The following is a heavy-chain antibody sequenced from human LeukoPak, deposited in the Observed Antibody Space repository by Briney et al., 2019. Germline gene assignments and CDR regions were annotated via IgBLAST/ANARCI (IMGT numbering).Heavy chain of an antibody. CDR1: GYTFTSYG. Sequence: ASVKVSCKASGYTFTSYGISWVRQAPGQGLEWMGWISAYNGNTNYAQKLQGRVTMTTDTSTSTAYMELRSLRSDDTAVYYCARDGRNQGVGGCTWISEYYYYGMDVWGKGTTVTVSS. CDR3: ARDGRNQGVGGCTWISEYYYYGMDV. J-gene: IGHJ6*04. CDR2: ISAYNGNT. D-gene: IGHD3-16*01. V-gene: IGHV1-18*04.